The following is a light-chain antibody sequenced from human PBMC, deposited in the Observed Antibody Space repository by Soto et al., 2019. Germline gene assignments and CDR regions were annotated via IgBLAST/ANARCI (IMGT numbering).Light chain of an antibody. CDR1: NTDVGAYDY. V-gene: IGLV2-14*03. Sequence: QSALTQPASVSGSPGQSITISCSGTNTDVGAYDYVSWYQQHPGKAPKLILYDVINRPSGVSDRFSGSKSGNTASLTISGLQAEDEAEYFCSSYSTISNLVFXTGTKVTVL. CDR3: SSYSTISNLV. J-gene: IGLJ1*01. CDR2: DVI.